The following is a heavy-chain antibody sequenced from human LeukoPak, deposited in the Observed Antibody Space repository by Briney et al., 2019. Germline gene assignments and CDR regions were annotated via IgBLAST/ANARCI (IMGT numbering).Heavy chain of an antibody. Sequence: PGGSLRLSCAASGFTFSSYAMSWVRQAPGKGLEWVSAISGSGGSTYYADSVKGRFTISRDNSKNTLYLQMNSLRAEDTAVYYCAKSLARIITVTTFSFDYWGQGTLVTVSS. CDR1: GFTFSSYA. D-gene: IGHD4-17*01. CDR3: AKSLARIITVTTFSFDY. J-gene: IGHJ4*02. V-gene: IGHV3-23*01. CDR2: ISGSGGST.